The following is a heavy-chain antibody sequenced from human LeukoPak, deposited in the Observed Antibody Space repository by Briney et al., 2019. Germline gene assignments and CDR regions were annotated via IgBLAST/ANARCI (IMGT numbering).Heavy chain of an antibody. CDR3: ARASNDTAMPEGDWFDP. J-gene: IGHJ5*02. CDR1: GGSISSGGYY. Sequence: SQTLSLTCTVSGGSISSGGYYWSWIRQHPGKGLEWIGYIYYSGSTYYNPSLKSRVTISVDTSKNQFSLKLSSVTAADTAVYYCARASNDTAMPEGDWFDPWGQGTLVTVSS. V-gene: IGHV4-31*03. CDR2: IYYSGST. D-gene: IGHD5-18*01.